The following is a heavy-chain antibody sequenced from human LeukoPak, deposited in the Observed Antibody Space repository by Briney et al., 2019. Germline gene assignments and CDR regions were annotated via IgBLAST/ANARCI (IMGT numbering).Heavy chain of an antibody. J-gene: IGHJ4*02. CDR2: ISWNSGSI. Sequence: GRSLRLSCAASGFTFDDYAMHWVRQAPGKGLEWVSGISWNSGSIGYADSVKGRFTISRDNAKNSLYLQMNSLRAEDTAVYYCARWGGYSGYDSDYWGQGTLATVSS. CDR3: ARWGGYSGYDSDY. D-gene: IGHD5-12*01. V-gene: IGHV3-9*01. CDR1: GFTFDDYA.